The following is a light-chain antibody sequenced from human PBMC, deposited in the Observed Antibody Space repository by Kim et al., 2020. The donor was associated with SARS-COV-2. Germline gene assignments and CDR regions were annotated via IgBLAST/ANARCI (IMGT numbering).Light chain of an antibody. CDR3: QQYNSYPIT. Sequence: DIQLRQSPSSMSASVGDRVTITCRASQDIRNYLAWFQQEPGKAPKSLIYGASRLRTGVPSRFSGSRSETNFTPTISSLQPEDFATYHCQQYNSYPITLFQGTRLGIK. CDR1: QDIRNY. CDR2: GAS. V-gene: IGKV1-16*01. J-gene: IGKJ5*01.